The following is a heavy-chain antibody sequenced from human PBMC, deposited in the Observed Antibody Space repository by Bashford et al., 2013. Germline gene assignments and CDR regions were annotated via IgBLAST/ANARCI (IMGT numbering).Heavy chain of an antibody. Sequence: ASVKVSCKASGYTFTGYYVHWVRQAPGQGLEWMGWINPNNGVTHYAQKFQGRVTMTRDTSISTAYMELSSLRSDDTAVYYCTRVSGYYDLLTGYDAFGFWGQGTVVTVSS. CDR1: GYTFTGYY. J-gene: IGHJ3*01. V-gene: IGHV1-2*02. CDR3: TRVSGYYDLLTGYDAFGF. CDR2: INPNNGVT. D-gene: IGHD3-9*01.